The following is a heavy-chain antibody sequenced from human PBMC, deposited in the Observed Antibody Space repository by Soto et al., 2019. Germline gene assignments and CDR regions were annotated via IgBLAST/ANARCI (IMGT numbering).Heavy chain of an antibody. V-gene: IGHV3-30*18. D-gene: IGHD6-19*01. Sequence: WGSLRLSCAASGFTFGTYGMHWVRQAPGKGLEWVADISYDGTKKFYIDSVKGRFTISRDNSKNTLYLQMNGLRTEDTAVYYCAQEAPGGWHFFDSWGQGTLVTVSS. CDR1: GFTFGTYG. J-gene: IGHJ4*02. CDR2: ISYDGTKK. CDR3: AQEAPGGWHFFDS.